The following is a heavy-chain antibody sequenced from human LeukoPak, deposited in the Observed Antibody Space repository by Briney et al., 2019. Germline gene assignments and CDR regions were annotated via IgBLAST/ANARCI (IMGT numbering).Heavy chain of an antibody. CDR3: ARREVVTAMSIDY. CDR2: IYSGGST. Sequence: GGSLRLSCAASGFSVSGTYMSWVRQAPGKGLEWVSVIYSGGSTYYADSVKGRFTISRDNSKNTLYLQMNSLRAEDTAVYYCARREVVTAMSIDYWGQGTLVTVSS. D-gene: IGHD2-21*02. V-gene: IGHV3-66*01. CDR1: GFSVSGTY. J-gene: IGHJ4*02.